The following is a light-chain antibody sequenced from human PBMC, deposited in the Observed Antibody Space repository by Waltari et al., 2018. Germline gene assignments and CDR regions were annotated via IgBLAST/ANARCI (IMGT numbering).Light chain of an antibody. CDR3: QSADTSGTYTI. J-gene: IGLJ2*01. CDR1: ALPKQY. CDR2: KGV. V-gene: IGLV3-25*03. Sequence: SYQLTQSPSVSVSPGQTARITCSGDALPKQYGYWYQQKPGQAPLLPIYKGVKRVSGIPERFSGSTSGTTVTLTISGVQAEDEADHFCQSADTSGTYTIFGGGTKLTVL.